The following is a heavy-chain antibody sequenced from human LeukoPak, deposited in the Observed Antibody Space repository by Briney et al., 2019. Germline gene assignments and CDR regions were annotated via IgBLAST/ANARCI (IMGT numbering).Heavy chain of an antibody. CDR1: GGSFSGYY. J-gene: IGHJ6*02. V-gene: IGHV4-34*01. D-gene: IGHD3-3*01. Sequence: SETLSLTCAVYGGSFSGYYWSWIRQPPGKGLEWIGEINHSGSTNYNPSLKSRVTISVDTSKNQFPLKLSSVTAADTAVYYCARRLRFSTKGMDVWGQGTTVTVSS. CDR3: ARRLRFSTKGMDV. CDR2: INHSGST.